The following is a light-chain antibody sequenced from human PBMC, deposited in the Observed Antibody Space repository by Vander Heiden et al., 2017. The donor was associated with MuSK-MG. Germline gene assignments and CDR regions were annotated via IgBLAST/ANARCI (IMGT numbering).Light chain of an antibody. V-gene: IGLV2-23*02. CDR3: FSDASGSIWV. CDR2: EVN. Sequence: QSALTQPASVSGSPGQSITISCTGTSSDVGTSNLVSWYQQHPAKAPNLMIYEVNNRPAGVSNRFSGSKSGNTASLTISGLRAEDEADYYCFSDASGSIWVFGGGTKLTVL. J-gene: IGLJ3*02. CDR1: SSDVGTSNL.